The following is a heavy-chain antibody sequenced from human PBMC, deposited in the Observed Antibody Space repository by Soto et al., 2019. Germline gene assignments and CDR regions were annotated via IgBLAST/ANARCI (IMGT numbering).Heavy chain of an antibody. CDR2: ISSSSSYI. Sequence: EVQLVESGGGLVKPGGSLRLSCAASGFTFSSYSMNWVRQAPGKGLEWVSSISSSSSYIYYADSVKGRFTISRDNAKNSLYLQMNSLRAEDTAVYYCASPPHEESGYSYVPDFAFDIWGQGTMVTVSS. V-gene: IGHV3-21*01. D-gene: IGHD5-18*01. J-gene: IGHJ3*02. CDR1: GFTFSSYS. CDR3: ASPPHEESGYSYVPDFAFDI.